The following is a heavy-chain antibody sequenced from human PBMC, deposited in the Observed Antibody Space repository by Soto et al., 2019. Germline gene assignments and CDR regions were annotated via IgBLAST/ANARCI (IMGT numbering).Heavy chain of an antibody. J-gene: IGHJ4*02. V-gene: IGHV3-15*01. D-gene: IGHD3-16*01. Sequence: VGSLRLSCAASGFTFTNAWMSWFRQASVNGLEWVGLIKSKTDGETRDYAAPVKGRFTISRDDSKNTLYLHMSSLQTEDTALYYCTTILRGDTPVDYGGQGTLVTVSS. CDR3: TTILRGDTPVDY. CDR1: GFTFTNAW. CDR2: IKSKTDGETR.